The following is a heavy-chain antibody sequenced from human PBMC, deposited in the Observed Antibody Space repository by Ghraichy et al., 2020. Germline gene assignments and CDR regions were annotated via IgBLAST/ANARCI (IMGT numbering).Heavy chain of an antibody. V-gene: IGHV4-34*01. Sequence: SETLSLTCAVYGGSFSGYYWSWIRQPPGKGLEWIGENNHIGSTNYNPSLKSRVTISVDTSKNKFSLTLSSVTAADTAVYECAGGPRYDCLSGGYFDYWGQGTLVTVSS. CDR3: AGGPRYDCLSGGYFDY. D-gene: IGHD3-3*01. J-gene: IGHJ4*02. CDR2: NNHIGST. CDR1: GGSFSGYY.